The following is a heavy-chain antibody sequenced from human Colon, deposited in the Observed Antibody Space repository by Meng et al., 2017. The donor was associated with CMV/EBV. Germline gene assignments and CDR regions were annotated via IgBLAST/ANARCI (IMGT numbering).Heavy chain of an antibody. CDR2: IYYSGTT. Sequence: TVSGGSLSGGDFYWNWIRQHTGKGLEWIGYIYYSGTTYYNPSLKSRAVISLDKAKNLFSLKLTSVTAADTAVYFCARDSGYDAPFDNWGQGTLVTVSS. D-gene: IGHD3-10*01. CDR3: ARDSGYDAPFDN. J-gene: IGHJ4*02. CDR1: GGSLSGGDFY. V-gene: IGHV4-31*03.